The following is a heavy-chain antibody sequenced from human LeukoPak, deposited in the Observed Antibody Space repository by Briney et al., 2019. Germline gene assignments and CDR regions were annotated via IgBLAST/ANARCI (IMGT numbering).Heavy chain of an antibody. J-gene: IGHJ4*02. V-gene: IGHV4-39*01. CDR3: ARGTLYDYVWRSYRSKDTFDY. CDR1: GGSISSSSYY. Sequence: PSETLSLTCTVSGGSISSSSYYWGWIRQPPGKGLEWIGSIYYSGSTYYNPSLKSRVTISVDTSKNQFSLKLSSVTAADTAVYYCARGTLYDYVWRSYRSKDTFDYWGQGTLVTVSS. D-gene: IGHD3-16*02. CDR2: IYYSGST.